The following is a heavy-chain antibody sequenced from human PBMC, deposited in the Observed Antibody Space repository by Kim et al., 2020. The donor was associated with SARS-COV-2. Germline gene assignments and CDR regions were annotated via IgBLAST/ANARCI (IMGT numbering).Heavy chain of an antibody. CDR1: GYTLTSYA. D-gene: IGHD2-2*01. Sequence: ASVKVSCKASGYTLTSYAMHWVRQAPGQRLEWMGWINAGNGNTEYSQKFQGRVIITRDTSATTAYMELSSLRSEDTAVYYCARDLVGYCSSISCYYYYYGMDVWGQGTTVTVSS. J-gene: IGHJ6*02. CDR3: ARDLVGYCSSISCYYYYYGMDV. CDR2: INAGNGNT. V-gene: IGHV1-3*01.